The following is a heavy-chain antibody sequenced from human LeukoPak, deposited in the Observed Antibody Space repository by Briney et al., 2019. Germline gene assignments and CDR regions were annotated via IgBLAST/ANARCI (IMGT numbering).Heavy chain of an antibody. CDR2: ISGSGGST. D-gene: IGHD6-19*01. V-gene: IGHV3-23*01. CDR3: AKDSYSSGGFDY. CDR1: GLTFSSYA. Sequence: GGSLRLSCAASGLTFSSYAMSWVRQAPGKGLEWVSAISGSGGSTYYADSVKGRFTISRDNSKNTLYLQMNSLRAEDTAVYYCAKDSYSSGGFDYWGQGTLVTVSS. J-gene: IGHJ4*02.